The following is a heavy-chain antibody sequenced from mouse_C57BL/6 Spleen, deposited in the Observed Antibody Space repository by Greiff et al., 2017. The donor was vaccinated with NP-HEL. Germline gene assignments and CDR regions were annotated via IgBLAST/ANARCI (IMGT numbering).Heavy chain of an antibody. Sequence: VQLQQSGPELVKPGASVKISCKASGYTFTDYYMNWVKQSHGKSLEWIGDINPNNGGTSYNQKFKGKATLTVDKSSSTAYMELRSLTSEDSAVYYCARGRDFDYWGQGTTLTVSS. J-gene: IGHJ2*01. CDR3: ARGRDFDY. V-gene: IGHV1-26*01. CDR1: GYTFTDYY. CDR2: INPNNGGT.